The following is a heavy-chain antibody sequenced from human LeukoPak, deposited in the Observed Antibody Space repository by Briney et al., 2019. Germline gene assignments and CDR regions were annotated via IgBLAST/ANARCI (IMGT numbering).Heavy chain of an antibody. CDR2: IFHSGSP. J-gene: IGHJ4*02. CDR3: ARGYSDYPYFFDS. Sequence: ASETLSLTCTVSGGSISSYSWNWIRQPPGKGLEWVGYIFHSGSPYYSPSLKSRVTISVDTSKAQFSLKLSSVTAADTAMYYCARGYSDYPYFFDSWGQGALVTVSS. V-gene: IGHV4-59*12. D-gene: IGHD5-12*01. CDR1: GGSISSYS.